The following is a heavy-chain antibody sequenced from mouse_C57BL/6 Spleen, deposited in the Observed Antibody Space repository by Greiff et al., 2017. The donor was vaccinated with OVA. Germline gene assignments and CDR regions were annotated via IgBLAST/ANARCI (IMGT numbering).Heavy chain of an antibody. CDR3: VRHNGDGGFAY. J-gene: IGHJ3*01. CDR1: GFSFNTYA. V-gene: IGHV10-1*01. Sequence: DVKLVESGGGLVQPKGSLKLSCAASGFSFNTYAMNWVRQAPGKGLEWVARIRSKSNNYATYYADSVKDRFTISRDDSESMLYLQMNNLKTEDTAMYYCVRHNGDGGFAYWGQGTLVTVSA. CDR2: IRSKSNNYAT. D-gene: IGHD4-1*01.